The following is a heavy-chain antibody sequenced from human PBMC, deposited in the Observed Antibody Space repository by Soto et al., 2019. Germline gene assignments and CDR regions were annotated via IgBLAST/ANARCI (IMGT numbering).Heavy chain of an antibody. CDR3: ARGGAAGVWFDP. J-gene: IGHJ5*02. Sequence: SETLSLTCTVSGDSISIYYWSWTRQPPGKGLEWIGYIHYTGNTNYNPSLKSRVTISVDTSKNQSSLNLASVTAADTALYYCARGGAAGVWFDPWGQGTLVTVSS. CDR2: IHYTGNT. CDR1: GDSISIYY. D-gene: IGHD6-13*01. V-gene: IGHV4-59*01.